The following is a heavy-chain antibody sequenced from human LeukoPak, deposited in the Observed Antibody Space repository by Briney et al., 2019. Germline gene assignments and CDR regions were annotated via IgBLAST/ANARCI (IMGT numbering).Heavy chain of an antibody. CDR1: GFSFSSYD. D-gene: IGHD4-17*01. CDR2: ISSSGSTM. J-gene: IGHJ4*02. V-gene: IGHV3-48*03. Sequence: GGSLRLSCVASGFSFSSYDMNWVRQAPGRGLEGVSFISSSGSTMYYADSAKGRFTISRDNAKNSLFLQMNSLRAEDTAVYYCARALTSVTIPDYWGQGTLVTVSS. CDR3: ARALTSVTIPDY.